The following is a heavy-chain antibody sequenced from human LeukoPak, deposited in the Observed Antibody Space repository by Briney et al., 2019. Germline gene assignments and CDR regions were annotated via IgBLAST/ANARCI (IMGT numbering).Heavy chain of an antibody. CDR2: IYYSGNT. CDR3: ARVGYSSSWCFDY. V-gene: IGHV4-39*07. J-gene: IGHJ4*02. D-gene: IGHD6-13*01. Sequence: PSETLSLTCTVSGGSISSSSYYWGWIRQPPGKGLEWIGSIYYSGNTYYNPSLKSRVAISLDTSKSQFSLKLSSVTAADTAVYYCARVGYSSSWCFDYWGQGTLVTVSS. CDR1: GGSISSSSYY.